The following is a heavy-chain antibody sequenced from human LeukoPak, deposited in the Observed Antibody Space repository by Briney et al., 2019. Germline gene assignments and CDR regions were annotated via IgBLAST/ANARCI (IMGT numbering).Heavy chain of an antibody. J-gene: IGHJ4*02. V-gene: IGHV3-15*07. CDR1: GFTFSNAW. D-gene: IGHD2-15*01. Sequence: GGSLRLSCAASGFTFSNAWMNWVRQAPGKGLEWAPRIKSKTDGGTTDYAAPVKGRFTISRDDSKTTLYLQMNSLKTEDTAVYYCTTRYCSGGRCDYWGQGTLVTVSS. CDR2: IKSKTDGGTT. CDR3: TTRYCSGGRCDY.